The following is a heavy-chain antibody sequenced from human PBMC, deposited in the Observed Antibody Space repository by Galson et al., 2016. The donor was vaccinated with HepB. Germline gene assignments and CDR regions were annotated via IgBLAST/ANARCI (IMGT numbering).Heavy chain of an antibody. J-gene: IGHJ4*02. Sequence: SETLSLTCTVSGASISSYYWSWIRQPPGKGLEWIGYFYQSGGPNYNPSLNSRVTMSVDTSKNHFSLKLNSVTAADTAVYYCARGTSGWHSGFDYWGQGILVTVSS. CDR1: GASISSYY. CDR2: FYQSGGP. CDR3: ARGTSGWHSGFDY. D-gene: IGHD6-19*01. V-gene: IGHV4-59*01.